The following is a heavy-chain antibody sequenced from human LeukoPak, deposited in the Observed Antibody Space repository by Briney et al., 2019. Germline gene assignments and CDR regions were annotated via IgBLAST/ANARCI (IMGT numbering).Heavy chain of an antibody. CDR2: IWYDGSNK. J-gene: IGHJ4*02. V-gene: IGHV3-33*01. CDR1: GFTFSSYG. Sequence: GGSLRLSCAASGFTFSSYGMHWVRQAPGKGLEWVAVIWYDGSNKYYADSVKGRFTISRDNSKNTLYLQMNSLRAEDTAVYYCARDPLRYCSGGSCYGAGYFDYWGQGTLVTVSS. CDR3: ARDPLRYCSGGSCYGAGYFDY. D-gene: IGHD2-15*01.